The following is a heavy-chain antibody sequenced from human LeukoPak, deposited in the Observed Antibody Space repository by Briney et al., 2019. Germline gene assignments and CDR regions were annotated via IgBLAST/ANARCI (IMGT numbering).Heavy chain of an antibody. CDR3: ARGGQGLGT. Sequence: SEALSLTYAVDGGSFSCYYWNWSRPPPGKGLGWIGEINHSGGTNYNPSLKSRVTISIDTSKNQFSLKLSSVTAADTAVYYCARGGQGLGTWGQGTLVTVSS. J-gene: IGHJ4*02. D-gene: IGHD1-7*01. V-gene: IGHV4-34*01. CDR1: GGSFSCYY. CDR2: INHSGGT.